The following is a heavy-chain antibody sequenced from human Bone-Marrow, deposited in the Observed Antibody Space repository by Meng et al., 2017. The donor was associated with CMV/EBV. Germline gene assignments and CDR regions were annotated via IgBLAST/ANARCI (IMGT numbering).Heavy chain of an antibody. CDR1: GGTFSSYA. J-gene: IGHJ4*02. V-gene: IGHV1-69*10. Sequence: SVKVSGKASGGTFSSYAISWVRQAPGQGLEWMGGIIPILGIANYAQKFQGRVTITADKSTSTAYMELSSLRSEDTAVYYCARGGGYSYGTPNYYFDYWGQGTLVTVSS. D-gene: IGHD5-18*01. CDR2: IIPILGIA. CDR3: ARGGGYSYGTPNYYFDY.